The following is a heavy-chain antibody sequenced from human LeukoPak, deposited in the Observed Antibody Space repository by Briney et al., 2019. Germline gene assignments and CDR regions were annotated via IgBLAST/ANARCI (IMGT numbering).Heavy chain of an antibody. D-gene: IGHD1-26*01. V-gene: IGHV4-59*01. J-gene: IGHJ2*01. CDR1: GGPISSSF. Sequence: PSETLSLTCTVSGGPISSSFWSWIRQPPGKGLEWIGRIYYSGSTNYNPSLKSRVTISVDTSKNQFSLKLSSVTAADTAVYSCARRGANSGSYSHFDLWGRGTLVTVSA. CDR2: IYYSGST. CDR3: ARRGANSGSYSHFDL.